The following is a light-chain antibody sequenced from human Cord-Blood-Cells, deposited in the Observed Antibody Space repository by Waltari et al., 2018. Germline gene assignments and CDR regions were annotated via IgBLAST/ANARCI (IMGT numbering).Light chain of an antibody. CDR1: SPHMGNND. Sequence: QPVLTQPPSVSAGPGQKVTISCSGSSPHMGNNDVYWYQQRPGTAPKLLIYENNKRPAGIPDRFSGSKSGTSATLGITGLQTGDEADYYCGTWDSSLSAYVFGTGTKVTVL. J-gene: IGLJ1*01. V-gene: IGLV1-51*02. CDR3: GTWDSSLSAYV. CDR2: ENN.